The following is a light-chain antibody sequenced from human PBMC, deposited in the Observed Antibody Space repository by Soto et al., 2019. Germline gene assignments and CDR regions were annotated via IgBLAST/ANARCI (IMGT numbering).Light chain of an antibody. J-gene: IGKJ2*01. CDR2: GAS. CDR1: QSVSSSY. V-gene: IGKV3-20*01. CDR3: QQYDSSSYT. Sequence: EIVLTQSPGTLSLSPGERATLSCRASQSVSSSYLVWYQQKPGQAPGLLIYGASSRATGIPDRFSGSGSGPDFTLTISRLEPEDFAVYYCQQYDSSSYTFGQGTKLEI.